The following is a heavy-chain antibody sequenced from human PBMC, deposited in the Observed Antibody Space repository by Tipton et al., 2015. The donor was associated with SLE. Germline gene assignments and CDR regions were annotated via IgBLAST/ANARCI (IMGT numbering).Heavy chain of an antibody. D-gene: IGHD4-23*01. Sequence: TLSLTCTVSGDSLIGSHWTWIRQPAGKGLEWIGRIYTSQSTNYNPSLKSRVTMSIDMAKNQFSLKLTSVTAADTAVYYCARALRWSYFDYWGQGRLVTVSS. CDR2: IYTSQST. V-gene: IGHV4-4*07. CDR3: ARALRWSYFDY. CDR1: GDSLIGSH. J-gene: IGHJ4*02.